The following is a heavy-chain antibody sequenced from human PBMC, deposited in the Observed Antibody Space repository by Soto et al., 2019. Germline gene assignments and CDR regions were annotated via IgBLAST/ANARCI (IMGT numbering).Heavy chain of an antibody. V-gene: IGHV1-18*01. Sequence: ASVKVSCKASGYTFTSYGISWVRQAPGQGLEWMGWISAYNGNTNYAQKLQGRVTMTTDTSTSTAYMELRSLRSDDTAVYYCARVDYDFWSGYSSIGNYWGQGTLVTVSS. CDR3: ARVDYDFWSGYSSIGNY. CDR2: ISAYNGNT. CDR1: GYTFTSYG. D-gene: IGHD3-3*01. J-gene: IGHJ4*02.